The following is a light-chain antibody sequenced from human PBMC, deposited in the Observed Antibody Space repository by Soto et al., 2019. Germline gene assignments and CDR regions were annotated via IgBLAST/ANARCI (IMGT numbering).Light chain of an antibody. Sequence: QLVLTQSPSASASLGASVKLTCTLSSGHSSYAIAWLQQQPEKGPRYLMKINSDGSHSKGDGIPDRFSGSRSGAERYLTISSLQFEDEADYYCQTWGTGILVVFGGGTKLTVL. CDR1: SGHSSYA. CDR3: QTWGTGILVV. CDR2: INSDGSH. V-gene: IGLV4-69*01. J-gene: IGLJ2*01.